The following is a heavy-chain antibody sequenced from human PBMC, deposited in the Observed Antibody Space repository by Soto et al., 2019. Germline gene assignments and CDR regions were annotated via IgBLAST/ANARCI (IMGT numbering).Heavy chain of an antibody. V-gene: IGHV3-11*01. Sequence: QVQLEESGGGLVKPGGSLRLSCEASGFTFSDFYMTWIRQAPGKGLEWVSYISGSGSFIHYADSVKGRFAISRDNAKNSLWLRMNSLRAEDTAVYYCVGGASYSSSLDYWGQGTLVTVSS. CDR3: VGGASYSSSLDY. J-gene: IGHJ4*02. CDR2: ISGSGSFI. D-gene: IGHD6-6*01. CDR1: GFTFSDFY.